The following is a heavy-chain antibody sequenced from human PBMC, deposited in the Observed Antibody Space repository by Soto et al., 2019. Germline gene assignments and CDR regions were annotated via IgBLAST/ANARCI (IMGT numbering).Heavy chain of an antibody. Sequence: QLQLQESGPGLVKPSETLSLTCTVSGGSISSTSCYWAWVRQPPGKRLEWIGSMSYSGNTYYNPSLKGRLTMSADTSENQFSLEVNSVTAADTAVYYCARRSLTIHAFDVWGQGTMVAVSS. J-gene: IGHJ3*01. V-gene: IGHV4-39*01. CDR2: MSYSGNT. CDR3: ARRSLTIHAFDV. CDR1: GGSISSTSCY. D-gene: IGHD2-2*02.